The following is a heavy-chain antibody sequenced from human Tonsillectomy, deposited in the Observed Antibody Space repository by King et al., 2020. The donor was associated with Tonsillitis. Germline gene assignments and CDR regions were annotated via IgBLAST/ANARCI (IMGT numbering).Heavy chain of an antibody. CDR3: TNDLLAFCGGDCYPMPPTFEY. J-gene: IGHJ4*02. CDR2: IRWNSGNR. CDR1: GFTFDEYA. V-gene: IGHV3-9*01. D-gene: IGHD2-21*02. Sequence: VQLVESGGRLIQPGRSLRLSCAVSGFTFDEYAMHWVRQAPGKGLEWVSGIRWNSGNRVYADSVKGRFTISRDNAKNFLYLQMNSLRVEDTALYYCTNDLLAFCGGDCYPMPPTFEYWGRGTLVTVSS.